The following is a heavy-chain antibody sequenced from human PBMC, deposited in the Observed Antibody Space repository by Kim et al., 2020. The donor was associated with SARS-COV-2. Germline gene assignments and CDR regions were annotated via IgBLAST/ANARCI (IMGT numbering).Heavy chain of an antibody. Sequence: SETLSLTCSVSGGSISSSYYYWGWIRQPPGKVLEWIATIYYSGNTYYNPSLKGRVTISVDTSKKQFSLRLSSVTAADAAVYYCARHLRNWYFDLWGRGTLVTVSS. V-gene: IGHV4-39*01. J-gene: IGHJ2*01. CDR3: ARHLRNWYFDL. CDR2: IYYSGNT. CDR1: GGSISSSYYY.